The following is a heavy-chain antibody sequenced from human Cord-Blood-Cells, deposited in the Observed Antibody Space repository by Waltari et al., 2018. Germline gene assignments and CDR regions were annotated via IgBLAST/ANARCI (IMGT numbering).Heavy chain of an antibody. V-gene: IGHV4-38-2*01. Sequence: QVQLQESGPGLVKPSETLSLTCAVFGYSISSGYYWGWIRRHPGEGLEWRGSIYHSGSTYDNPSLESLVTISVDTSKNQFSLKLSSVTAADTAVDYCARRGAAAGKVDYWGQGTLVTVSS. D-gene: IGHD6-13*01. J-gene: IGHJ4*02. CDR3: ARRGAAAGKVDY. CDR1: GYSISSGYY. CDR2: IYHSGST.